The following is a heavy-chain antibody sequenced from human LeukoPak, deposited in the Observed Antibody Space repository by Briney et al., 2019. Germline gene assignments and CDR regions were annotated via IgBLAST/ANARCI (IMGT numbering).Heavy chain of an antibody. CDR1: GYTFTSYG. D-gene: IGHD3-3*01. CDR3: ARPAMALQRFRYYYYMGV. CDR2: ISAYNGNT. J-gene: IGHJ6*03. V-gene: IGHV1-18*01. Sequence: ASVKVSCKASGYTFTSYGISWVRQAPGQGLEWMGWISAYNGNTNYAQKPQGRVTMTTDTSTSTACMELRSLRSDDTAVYYCARPAMALQRFRYYYYMGVWGKGTTVTVSS.